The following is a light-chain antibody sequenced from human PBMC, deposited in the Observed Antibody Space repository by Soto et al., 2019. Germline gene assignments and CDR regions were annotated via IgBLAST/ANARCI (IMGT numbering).Light chain of an antibody. CDR2: FAS. CDR1: QDIGSH. V-gene: IGKV1D-16*01. CDR3: QQFRSFPIT. Sequence: IQITQSPSSLSEAVGDNVTMSCRAIQDIGSHLAWYQQKPEKAPKALIYFASTLQSGAPSRFSASGSGTDFTLTISSLQPEDFATYYCQQFRSFPITFGQGTRLE. J-gene: IGKJ5*01.